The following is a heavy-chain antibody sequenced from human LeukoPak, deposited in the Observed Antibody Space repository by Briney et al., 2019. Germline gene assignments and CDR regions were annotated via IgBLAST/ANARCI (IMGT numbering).Heavy chain of an antibody. CDR2: IYHSGST. D-gene: IGHD1-26*01. CDR1: GYSISSGYY. CDR3: ARGIKKVEN. J-gene: IGHJ4*02. V-gene: IGHV4-38-2*02. Sequence: SETLSLTCTVSGYSISSGYYWGWTRQPPGKGLEWIGSIYHSGSTYYNPSLKSRVTISVDTSKNQFSLKLSSVTAADTAVYYCARGIKKVENWGQGTLVTVSS.